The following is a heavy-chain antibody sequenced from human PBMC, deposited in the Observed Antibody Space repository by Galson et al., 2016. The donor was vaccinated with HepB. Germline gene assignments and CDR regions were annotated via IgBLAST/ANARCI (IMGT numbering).Heavy chain of an antibody. Sequence: SLRLSCAASGFSFGDDGVSWFRQAPGKGLEWVAFIRSKTYGGTREYAASVKGRFTISRDDSKTIAYLQMNSLRAEDTAVYYCVRDRHGYTYYGTLGIGYFDLWGQGTLVTVSS. CDR3: VRDRHGYTYYGTLGIGYFDL. D-gene: IGHD3-10*01. CDR1: GFSFGDDG. CDR2: IRSKTYGGTR. J-gene: IGHJ5*02. V-gene: IGHV3-49*03.